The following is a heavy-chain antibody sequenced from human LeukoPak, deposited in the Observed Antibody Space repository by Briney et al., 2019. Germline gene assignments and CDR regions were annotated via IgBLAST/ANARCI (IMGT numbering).Heavy chain of an antibody. CDR2: INSDGSST. CDR1: GFTFSSYW. D-gene: IGHD2-15*01. J-gene: IGHJ5*02. V-gene: IGHV3-74*01. Sequence: QTGGSLRLSCAASGFTFSSYWMHWVRQAPGKGLVWVSRINSDGSSTSYADSVKGRFTISRDNAKNTLYLQMNSLRVEDTAVYYCVSSYCSGGSCYSASGSWGQGTLVTVSS. CDR3: VSSYCSGGSCYSASGS.